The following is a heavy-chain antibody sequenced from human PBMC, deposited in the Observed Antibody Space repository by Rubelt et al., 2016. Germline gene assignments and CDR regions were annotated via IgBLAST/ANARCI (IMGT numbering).Heavy chain of an antibody. Sequence: QVQLVQSGAEVKKPGASVKVSCKASGYTFTSYGISWVRQAPGQGLEWMGWISTYNGDTRYAQNFQCRVTMTQNTSTSTAYMELSSLRSEETAVYYCARPLTGYYYGMDVWGQGTTVTVSS. V-gene: IGHV1-18*01. J-gene: IGHJ6*02. CDR1: GYTFTSYG. CDR2: ISTYNGDT. CDR3: ARPLTGYYYGMDV. D-gene: IGHD3-16*01.